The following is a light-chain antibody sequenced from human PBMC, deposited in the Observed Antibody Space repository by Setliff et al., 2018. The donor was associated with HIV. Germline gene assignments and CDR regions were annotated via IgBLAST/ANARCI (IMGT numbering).Light chain of an antibody. J-gene: IGLJ2*01. CDR3: SAHTPFVL. Sequence: QSALTQPASMSAFPGQSITISCTGTSSDVGGSKYVSWYQQHPGKAPKHMIYDVTNRPSGVSNRFSGSKSGNTASLTISGLQPEDEADYYCSAHTPFVLVGGGTK. V-gene: IGLV2-14*03. CDR1: SSDVGGSKY. CDR2: DVT.